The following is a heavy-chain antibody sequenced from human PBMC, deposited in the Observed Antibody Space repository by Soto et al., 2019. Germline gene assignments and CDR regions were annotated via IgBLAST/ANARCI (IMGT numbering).Heavy chain of an antibody. CDR1: GYTFTNYY. CDR2: INPSGGST. Sequence: QVQLVQSGAEVKKPGASVKVSCKASGYTFTNYYMHWVRQAPGQGLEWMGIINPSGGSTGYAQKFQGRVTMTRDTSTSTVYMELSSLRSEDMAVYYCAKDSEPMANYFDYWGQGTLVTVSS. V-gene: IGHV1-46*01. CDR3: AKDSEPMANYFDY. D-gene: IGHD3-10*01. J-gene: IGHJ4*02.